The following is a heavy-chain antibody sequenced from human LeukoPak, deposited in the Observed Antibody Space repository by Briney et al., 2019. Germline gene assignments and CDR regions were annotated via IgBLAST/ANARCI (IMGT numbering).Heavy chain of an antibody. V-gene: IGHV3-33*06. CDR2: IWYDGSNK. CDR3: AKDGGSGWYYFDY. D-gene: IGHD6-19*01. Sequence: GGSLRLSCAASGFTFSSYGMHWVRQAPGKGLEWVAVIWYDGSNKYYADSVKGRFTIPRDNSKNTLYLQMNSLRAEDTAVYYCAKDGGSGWYYFDYWGQGTLVTVSS. CDR1: GFTFSSYG. J-gene: IGHJ4*02.